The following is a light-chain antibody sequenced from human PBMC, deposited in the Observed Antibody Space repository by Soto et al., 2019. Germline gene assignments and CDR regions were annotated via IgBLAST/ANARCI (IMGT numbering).Light chain of an antibody. CDR2: SAS. J-gene: IGKJ4*01. CDR3: QQASSFPPT. Sequence: DLQMTQSPSSVSASVGDKVTITCRASQGISSWLAWYQQKPVKAPKLLIYSASSLQSGVPSRFSGSGSATDFTLSITNLQPEDFATYYCQQASSFPPTFGGGTKVEIK. V-gene: IGKV1-12*01. CDR1: QGISSW.